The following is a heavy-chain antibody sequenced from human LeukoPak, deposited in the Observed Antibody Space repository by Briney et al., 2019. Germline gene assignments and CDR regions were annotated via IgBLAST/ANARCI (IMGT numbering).Heavy chain of an antibody. Sequence: SGGSLRLSCAASGFTFSSYGMHWVRQAPGKGLEWVAVIWYDGSNKYYADSVKGRFTISRDNSKNTLYLQMNSLRAEDTAVYYCAKNMITFGGVIVTGIDYWGQGTLVTVSS. J-gene: IGHJ4*02. D-gene: IGHD3-16*02. CDR3: AKNMITFGGVIVTGIDY. V-gene: IGHV3-33*06. CDR1: GFTFSSYG. CDR2: IWYDGSNK.